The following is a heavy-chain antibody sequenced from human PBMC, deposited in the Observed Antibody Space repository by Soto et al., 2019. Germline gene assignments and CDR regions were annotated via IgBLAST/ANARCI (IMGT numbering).Heavy chain of an antibody. CDR1: GFNFPTYA. D-gene: IGHD4-17*01. Sequence: EVQLVESGGELVQPGGSLRLSCAASGFNFPTYAMNLVRQAPGKGLEWLSFIHMTHNVIFYADSVRGRFTISRDNAKDSLYLQMNSLRVEDKAVYYCVSDPDGDLDFDYWGQGTLVTVSS. CDR2: IHMTHNVI. V-gene: IGHV3-48*01. CDR3: VSDPDGDLDFDY. J-gene: IGHJ4*02.